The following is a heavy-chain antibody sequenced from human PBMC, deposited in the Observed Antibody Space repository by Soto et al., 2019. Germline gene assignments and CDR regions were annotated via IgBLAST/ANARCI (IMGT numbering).Heavy chain of an antibody. Sequence: WETLSLTCTVSGGSISSYYWSWIRQPPGKGLEWIGYIYYSGSTNYNPSLKSRVTISVDTSKNQFSLKLSSVTAADTAVYYCARGGRMDYSNPVRGFDPWGQGTLVTVSS. CDR1: GGSISSYY. V-gene: IGHV4-59*01. CDR2: IYYSGST. D-gene: IGHD4-4*01. J-gene: IGHJ5*02. CDR3: ARGGRMDYSNPVRGFDP.